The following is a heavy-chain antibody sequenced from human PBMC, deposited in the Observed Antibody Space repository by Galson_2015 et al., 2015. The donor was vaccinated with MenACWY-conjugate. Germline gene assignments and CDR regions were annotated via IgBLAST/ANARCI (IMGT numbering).Heavy chain of an antibody. D-gene: IGHD3-9*01. J-gene: IGHJ5*02. V-gene: IGHV4-39*07. CDR1: GGSISSSSYY. CDR2: IYYSGST. CDR3: ARDLTGYSAP. Sequence: SETLSLTCTVSGGSISSSSYYWGWLLQPPGKGLEWIGSIYYSGSTYYNPSLKSRVTISVDTSKNQFSLKLSSVTAADTAVYYCARDLTGYSAPWGQGTLVTVSS.